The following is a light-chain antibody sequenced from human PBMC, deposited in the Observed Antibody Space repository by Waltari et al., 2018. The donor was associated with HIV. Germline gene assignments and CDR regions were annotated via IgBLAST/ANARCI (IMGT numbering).Light chain of an antibody. CDR1: QSIYQW. Sequence: DVQMTQSPSIISASVGDRVTITCRASQSIYQWVAWYQQTPGKAPKLLIYRASSLQSGVPSRFSGSESGTDFTLTISSLQPEDFATYYCQQANSFPLTFGGGTKVEIK. CDR3: QQANSFPLT. CDR2: RAS. J-gene: IGKJ4*01. V-gene: IGKV1-12*01.